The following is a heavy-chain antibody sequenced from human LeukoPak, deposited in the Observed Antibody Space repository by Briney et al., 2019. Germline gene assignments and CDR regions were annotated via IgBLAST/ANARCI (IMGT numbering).Heavy chain of an antibody. D-gene: IGHD6-6*01. CDR2: IYYSGST. Sequence: SETLSLTCTVSGGSISSSSYYWGWIRQPPGKGLEWIGSIYYSGSTYYNPSLKSRVTISVDTSKNQFSLKLSSVTAADTAVYYCARLWGIAARPPIDSWGQGTLVTVSS. V-gene: IGHV4-39*01. CDR3: ARLWGIAARPPIDS. CDR1: GGSISSSSYY. J-gene: IGHJ4*02.